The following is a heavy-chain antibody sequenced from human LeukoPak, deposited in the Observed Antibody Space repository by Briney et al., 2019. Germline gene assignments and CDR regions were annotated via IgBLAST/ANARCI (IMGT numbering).Heavy chain of an antibody. CDR1: GGSISSSSYY. J-gene: IGHJ4*02. Sequence: PSETLSLTCTVSGGSISSSSYYWSWIRQPPGEGLEWIGEINHSGSTNYNPSLKSRVTISVDTSKNQFSLKLSSVTAADTAVYYCASTTQSGSYVDYWGQGTLVTVSS. CDR3: ASTTQSGSYVDY. V-gene: IGHV4-39*07. D-gene: IGHD1-26*01. CDR2: INHSGST.